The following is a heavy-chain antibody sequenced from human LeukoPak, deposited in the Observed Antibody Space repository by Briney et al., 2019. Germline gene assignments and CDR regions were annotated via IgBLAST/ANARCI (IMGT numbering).Heavy chain of an antibody. D-gene: IGHD1-26*01. V-gene: IGHV3-48*02. CDR2: IGTSSTTI. Sequence: GASLRLSWAAFGLTLSRFSMSSVSHPARQGLEWVSYIGTSSTTIYYADSGKARFTISRDNAKSSLFLQMNSRRDEDSAVYYCARDLHSGDYPFDYWGQGTLVTVSS. CDR3: ARDLHSGDYPFDY. J-gene: IGHJ4*02. CDR1: GLTLSRFS.